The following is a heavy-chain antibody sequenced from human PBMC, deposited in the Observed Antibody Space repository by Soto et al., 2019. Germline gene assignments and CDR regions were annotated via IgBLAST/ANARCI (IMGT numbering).Heavy chain of an antibody. CDR3: ARGEGIALAVAPYYYYYGMDV. Sequence: PSQTLSLTFAISGDSVSSNSSAWNWIRQSPSRVLEWLGRTYYRSKWYNDYAVSVKSRITINPDTSKNQFSLQLNSVTPEDTAVYYCARGEGIALAVAPYYYYYGMDVWGPGTTVTVYS. D-gene: IGHD6-19*01. J-gene: IGHJ6*02. CDR1: GDSVSSNSSA. V-gene: IGHV6-1*01. CDR2: TYYRSKWYN.